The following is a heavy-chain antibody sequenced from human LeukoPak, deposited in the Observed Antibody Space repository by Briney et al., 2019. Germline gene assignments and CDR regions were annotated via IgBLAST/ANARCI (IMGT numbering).Heavy chain of an antibody. D-gene: IGHD3-22*01. CDR1: GFTFSSYA. Sequence: GGSLRLSCAASGFTFSSYAMSWVRQAPGKGLEWVSAISGSGGSTYYADSVKGRFTISRDNSKNTLYLQMNSLRAEDTAVYYCAKGQDSSGYSSYYFDYWGQGTLVTVSS. J-gene: IGHJ4*02. CDR3: AKGQDSSGYSSYYFDY. CDR2: ISGSGGST. V-gene: IGHV3-23*01.